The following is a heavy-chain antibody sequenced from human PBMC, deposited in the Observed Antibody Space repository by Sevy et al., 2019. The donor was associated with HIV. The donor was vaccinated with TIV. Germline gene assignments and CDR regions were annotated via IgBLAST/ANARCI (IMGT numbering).Heavy chain of an antibody. CDR1: GFTFSNYA. CDR2: ISRSGGST. V-gene: IGHV3-23*01. Sequence: GGSLSLSCAASGFTFSNYAMSWVRQAPGKGLEWVSSISRSGGSTYYADSGNGRFTISRDNSKNTLYVQMNSLRAEDTALYYCAKVDVVVPVADYGLDVWGQGTTVTVSS. CDR3: AKVDVVVPVADYGLDV. D-gene: IGHD2-2*01. J-gene: IGHJ6*02.